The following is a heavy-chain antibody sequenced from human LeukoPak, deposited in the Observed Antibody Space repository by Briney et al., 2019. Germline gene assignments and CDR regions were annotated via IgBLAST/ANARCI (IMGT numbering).Heavy chain of an antibody. Sequence: GGSLRLSCAASGFTFSSYGMSWVRQAPGKGLEWVSAISGRGGSTYYVDSVKGRFTISRDNSKNTLYLQMNSLRAEDTAVYYCAKDKIYDYVWGSPNFDYWGQGTLVTVSS. V-gene: IGHV3-23*01. CDR2: ISGRGGST. D-gene: IGHD3-16*01. CDR1: GFTFSSYG. J-gene: IGHJ4*02. CDR3: AKDKIYDYVWGSPNFDY.